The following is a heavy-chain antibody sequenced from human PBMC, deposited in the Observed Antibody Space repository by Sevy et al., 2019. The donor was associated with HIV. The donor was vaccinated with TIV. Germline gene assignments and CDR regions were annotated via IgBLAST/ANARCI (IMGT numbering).Heavy chain of an antibody. J-gene: IGHJ4*02. Sequence: GGSLRLSCAASGFTFSSYAMSWVRQAPGKGLEWVSAISGSGGSTYYADSVKGRFTISRDNSKNMLYLQMNSLRAEDTAVYYCAKDYCSGGSCYSTTFDYWGQGTLVTVSS. CDR3: AKDYCSGGSCYSTTFDY. CDR2: ISGSGGST. CDR1: GFTFSSYA. V-gene: IGHV3-23*01. D-gene: IGHD2-15*01.